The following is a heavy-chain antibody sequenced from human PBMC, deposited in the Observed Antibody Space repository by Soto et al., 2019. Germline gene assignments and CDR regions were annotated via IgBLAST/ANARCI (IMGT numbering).Heavy chain of an antibody. CDR2: INHSGST. J-gene: IGHJ4*02. CDR3: ARGKLSDYVWGSYRYHFDY. Sequence: SETLSLTCAVYGGSFSGYYWSWIRQPPGKGLEWIGEINHSGSTNYNPSLKSRVTISVDTSKNQLSLKLSSVTAADTAVYYCARGKLSDYVWGSYRYHFDYWGQGTVVTVSS. CDR1: GGSFSGYY. V-gene: IGHV4-34*01. D-gene: IGHD3-16*02.